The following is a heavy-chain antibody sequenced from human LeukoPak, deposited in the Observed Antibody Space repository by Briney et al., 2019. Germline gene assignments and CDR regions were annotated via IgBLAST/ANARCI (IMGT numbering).Heavy chain of an antibody. V-gene: IGHV3-30*02. CDR1: GLTFSTYG. CDR3: ARGMTDIDY. J-gene: IGHJ4*02. D-gene: IGHD1-14*01. Sequence: GGSLRLSCAASGLTFSTYGMNWVRQAPGKGLEWVAFIRYDGSNKYYADSVKGRFTISRDNAKNSLYLQMNSLRAEDTAVYYCARGMTDIDYWGQGTLVTVSS. CDR2: IRYDGSNK.